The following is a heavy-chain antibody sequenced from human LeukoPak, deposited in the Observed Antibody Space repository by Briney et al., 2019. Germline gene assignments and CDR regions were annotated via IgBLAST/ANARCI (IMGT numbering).Heavy chain of an antibody. CDR1: GGSINSYY. V-gene: IGHV4-59*01. J-gene: IGHJ6*02. CDR3: ARAVSQGGYYYYYGLDV. D-gene: IGHD3-16*01. Sequence: SETLSLTCTVSGGSINSYYWSWIRQPPGKGLEWVGHISYSGSTNYNASLKSRVTISLETSKNQFSLKLTSVTAADAAVYYCARAVSQGGYYYYYGLDVWGQGTTVTVSS. CDR2: ISYSGST.